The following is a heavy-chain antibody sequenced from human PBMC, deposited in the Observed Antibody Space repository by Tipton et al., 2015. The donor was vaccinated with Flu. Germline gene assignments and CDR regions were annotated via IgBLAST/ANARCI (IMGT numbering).Heavy chain of an antibody. CDR2: ITPSATTR. Sequence: SLRLSCAASGFAFSSYEMNWVRQAPGKGLEWVSHITPSATTRYYADSVKGRFTISRDNAKNSLYLQMNSLRAEDTAVYYCASLTGDDYWGQGTLVTVSS. CDR3: ASLTGDDY. CDR1: GFAFSSYE. J-gene: IGHJ4*02. V-gene: IGHV3-48*03. D-gene: IGHD7-27*01.